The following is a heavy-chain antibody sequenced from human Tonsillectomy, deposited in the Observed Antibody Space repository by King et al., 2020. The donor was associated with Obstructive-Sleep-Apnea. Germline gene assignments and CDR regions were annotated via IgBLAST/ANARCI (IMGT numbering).Heavy chain of an antibody. CDR2: ISYDGGDK. J-gene: IGHJ4*02. V-gene: IGHV3-30*04. CDR1: GFSFTTYA. Sequence: VQLVQSGGGVVQPGRSLRLSCVASGFSFTTYAMHWVRQAPGKGLEWVAVISYDGGDKYYADSVKGRLTISRDHSKNTLYMEMKNVTTEDTAVYWCARPYYDRSGYYYPYFDYWGQGTLITVSS. CDR3: ARPYYDRSGYYYPYFDY. D-gene: IGHD3-22*01.